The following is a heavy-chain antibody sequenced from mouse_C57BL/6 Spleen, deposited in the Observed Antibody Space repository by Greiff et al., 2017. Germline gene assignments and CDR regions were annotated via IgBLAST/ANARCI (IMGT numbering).Heavy chain of an antibody. CDR3: ARDYGSSYWYFDV. J-gene: IGHJ1*03. CDR2: IYPGSGST. V-gene: IGHV1-55*01. Sequence: VQLQQPGAELVKPGASVKMSCKASGYTFTSYWITWVKQRPGQGLEWIGDIYPGSGSTNYNEKFKRKATLTVDTSSSTAYMQLSSLTSEDSAVYYCARDYGSSYWYFDVWGTGTTVTVSS. D-gene: IGHD1-1*01. CDR1: GYTFTSYW.